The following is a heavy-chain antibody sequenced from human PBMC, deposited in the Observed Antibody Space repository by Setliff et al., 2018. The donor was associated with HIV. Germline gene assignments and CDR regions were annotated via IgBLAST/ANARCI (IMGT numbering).Heavy chain of an antibody. CDR1: GGSISSYY. Sequence: SETLSLTCTVSGGSISSYYWSWIRQPAGKGLEWIGRIYTSGSTNYNPSLKSRVTISVDTSKNQFSLKLSSVTAADAAVYYCARGSYSSSWYGSHFDYWGQGILVTVS. CDR2: IYTSGST. CDR3: ARGSYSSSWYGSHFDY. D-gene: IGHD6-13*01. V-gene: IGHV4-4*07. J-gene: IGHJ4*02.